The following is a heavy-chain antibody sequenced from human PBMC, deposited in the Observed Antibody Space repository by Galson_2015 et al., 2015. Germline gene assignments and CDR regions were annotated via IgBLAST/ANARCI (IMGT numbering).Heavy chain of an antibody. CDR3: ARLWFGELSYSYYGMDV. Sequence: QSGAEVKKPGESLRISCKGSGYSFTSYWISWVRQMPGKGLEWMGRIDPSDSYTNYSPSFQGHVTISADKSISTAYLQWSSLKASDTAMYYCARLWFGELSYSYYGMDVWGQGTTVTVSS. V-gene: IGHV5-10-1*01. CDR1: GYSFTSYW. D-gene: IGHD3-10*01. J-gene: IGHJ6*02. CDR2: IDPSDSYT.